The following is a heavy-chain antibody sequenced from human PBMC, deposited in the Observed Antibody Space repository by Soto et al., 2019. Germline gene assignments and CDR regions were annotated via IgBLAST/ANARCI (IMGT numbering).Heavy chain of an antibody. CDR1: DYSFASYW. D-gene: IGHD3-3*01. V-gene: IGHV5-51*01. CDR3: ARGRVASRTFDY. Sequence: PGESLKISCKASDYSFASYWIAWVRQMPGQGLELMGIIYPSDSDTRYSPSFQGQVSISADKSITTAYLQWTSLRSSDTAIYYCARGRVASRTFDYWGQGTRVTVSS. CDR2: IYPSDSDT. J-gene: IGHJ4*02.